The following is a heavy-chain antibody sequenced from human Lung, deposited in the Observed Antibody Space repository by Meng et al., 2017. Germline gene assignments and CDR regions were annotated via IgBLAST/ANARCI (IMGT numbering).Heavy chain of an antibody. CDR2: INHSGST. CDR1: GGSFSDYY. D-gene: IGHD4-11*01. Sequence: QVRQLRWGAVWLKLFETLSLACVVSGGSFSDYYWSWIRQPPGKGLEWIGEINHSGSTNYNPSLASRATISVDTSQNNLSLKLSSVTAADSAVYYCARGPTTMAHDFDYWGQGTLVTVSS. J-gene: IGHJ4*02. CDR3: ARGPTTMAHDFDY. V-gene: IGHV4-34*01.